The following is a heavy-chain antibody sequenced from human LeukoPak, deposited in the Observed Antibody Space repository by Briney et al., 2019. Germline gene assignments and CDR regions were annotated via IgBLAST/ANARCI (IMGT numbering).Heavy chain of an antibody. J-gene: IGHJ4*02. V-gene: IGHV4-38-2*02. Sequence: PSETLSLTCTVSGYSISSGYYWGWIRQPPGKGLEWIGNIYHSGNTYYNPSLKSRVTISVDTSKNHFSLKLSPVTAADTAIYYCARIYYDFEFDFWGQGTLVTASS. CDR3: ARIYYDFEFDF. D-gene: IGHD3-3*01. CDR2: IYHSGNT. CDR1: GYSISSGYY.